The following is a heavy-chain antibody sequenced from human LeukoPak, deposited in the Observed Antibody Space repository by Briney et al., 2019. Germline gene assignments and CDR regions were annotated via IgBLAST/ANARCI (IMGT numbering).Heavy chain of an antibody. J-gene: IGHJ3*02. CDR2: IIPIFGTA. Sequence: SVKVSCKASGGTFSSYAISWVRQAPGQGLEWMGGIIPIFGTANYAQKFQGRVTITTDEPTGTAYMELSSLRSEDTAVYYCAQNSGSYLYAFDIWGQGTMVTVSS. D-gene: IGHD1-26*01. CDR1: GGTFSSYA. V-gene: IGHV1-69*05. CDR3: AQNSGSYLYAFDI.